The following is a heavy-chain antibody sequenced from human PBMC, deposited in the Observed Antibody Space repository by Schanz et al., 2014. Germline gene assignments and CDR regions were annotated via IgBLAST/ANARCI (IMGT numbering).Heavy chain of an antibody. Sequence: QVHLVQSGAEVKKPGASVRVSCKASGYTFTTYAMSWVRQAPGQRLEWMGWINTGSGDTKYSQNFQGRVTITRDTSASTAYMELSSLRSEDTAVYSCARDAADFYDILTEEDYWGQGTLVTVSS. J-gene: IGHJ4*02. CDR1: GYTFTTYA. D-gene: IGHD3-9*01. CDR3: ARDAADFYDILTEEDY. V-gene: IGHV1-3*04. CDR2: INTGSGDT.